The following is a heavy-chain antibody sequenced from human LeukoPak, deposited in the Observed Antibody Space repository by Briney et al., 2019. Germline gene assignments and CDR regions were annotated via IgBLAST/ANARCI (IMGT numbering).Heavy chain of an antibody. D-gene: IGHD3-10*01. J-gene: IGHJ4*02. Sequence: PSETLSLTCAVYGGSFSGYYWSWIRQPPGKGLEWIGEINHSGSTNYNPSLKSRVTISVDTSKNQFSLKLSSVTAADTAVYYCARHTYYYGSGSYYIDYWGQGTLVTVSS. CDR2: INHSGST. CDR1: GGSFSGYY. CDR3: ARHTYYYGSGSYYIDY. V-gene: IGHV4-34*01.